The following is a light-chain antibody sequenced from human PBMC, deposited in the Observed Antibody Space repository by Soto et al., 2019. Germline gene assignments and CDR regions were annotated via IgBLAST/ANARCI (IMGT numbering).Light chain of an antibody. V-gene: IGLV2-14*01. CDR3: SSYTSSSTLLYV. J-gene: IGLJ1*01. Sequence: QSVLTQPASVSGSPGQSITISCTGTSSDVGGYNYVSWYQQHPGKAPKLMIYDVSDRPSGVSNRVSGSKSGNTASLTISGLQAEDDADYYCSSYTSSSTLLYVFGTGTKLTVL. CDR1: SSDVGGYNY. CDR2: DVS.